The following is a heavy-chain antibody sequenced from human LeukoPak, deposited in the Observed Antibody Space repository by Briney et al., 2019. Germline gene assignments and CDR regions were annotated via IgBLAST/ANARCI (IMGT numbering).Heavy chain of an antibody. CDR1: GGSISSYY. D-gene: IGHD1-1*01. V-gene: IGHV4-59*01. J-gene: IGHJ6*02. Sequence: PSQTLSLTCTVSGGSISSYYWSWIRQPPGKGLEWIGYIYDSGSTNYNPSLKSRVTISVDTSKNQFSLKLSSVTAADTAVYYCARVGGTNYYYYGMDVWGQGTTVTVSS. CDR2: IYDSGST. CDR3: ARVGGTNYYYYGMDV.